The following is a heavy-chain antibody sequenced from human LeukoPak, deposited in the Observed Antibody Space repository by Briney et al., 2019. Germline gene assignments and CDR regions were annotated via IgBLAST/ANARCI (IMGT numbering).Heavy chain of an antibody. J-gene: IGHJ4*02. CDR1: GDSISNYY. CDR2: IYYSGNT. Sequence: SETLSLTCTVSGDSISNYYWSWIRQPPGKGLEWIGYIYYSGNTNYNPSLKSRVTISVDTSKNQFSLKLSSVTTADTAVYYCARIMPTTYYFDYWGQGTLVTVPS. CDR3: ARIMPTTYYFDY. D-gene: IGHD5-24*01. V-gene: IGHV4-59*01.